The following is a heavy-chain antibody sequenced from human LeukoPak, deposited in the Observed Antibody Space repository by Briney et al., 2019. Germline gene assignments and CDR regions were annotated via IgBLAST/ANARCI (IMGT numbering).Heavy chain of an antibody. CDR3: ARSGPMVYGVAAAGTSPWFDP. Sequence: SETLSLTCTVSGGSISSYYWSWIRQPPGKGLEWIGYIYYSGSTNYNPSLKSRVTISVDTSKNQFSLKLSSVTAADTAVYYCARSGPMVYGVAAAGTSPWFDPLGQGTLGTVSS. V-gene: IGHV4-59*01. CDR2: IYYSGST. D-gene: IGHD6-13*01. J-gene: IGHJ5*01. CDR1: GGSISSYY.